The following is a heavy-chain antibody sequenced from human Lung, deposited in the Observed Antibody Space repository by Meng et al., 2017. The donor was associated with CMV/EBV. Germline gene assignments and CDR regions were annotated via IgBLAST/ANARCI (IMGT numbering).Heavy chain of an antibody. CDR1: GFTFSDYY. Sequence: SXKISXAASGFTFSDYYMSWIRQAPGKGLEWVSYISSSGSTIYYADSVKGRFTISRDNAKNSLYLQMNSLRAEDTAVYYCARTGTSANYYYYYGMDVWGQGTTVXVSS. D-gene: IGHD1/OR15-1a*01. V-gene: IGHV3-11*01. CDR3: ARTGTSANYYYYYGMDV. J-gene: IGHJ6*02. CDR2: ISSSGSTI.